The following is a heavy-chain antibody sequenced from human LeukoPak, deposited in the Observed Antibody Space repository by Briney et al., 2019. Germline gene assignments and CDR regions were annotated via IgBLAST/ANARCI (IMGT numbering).Heavy chain of an antibody. V-gene: IGHV4-34*01. J-gene: IGHJ6*02. Sequence: PSETLSLTCAVYGGSFSDYFWGWVRQPPGKGLEWIGEINHSGRTYYNPSLKSRVTISVDTSKNQFSLNLSSVTAADTAVYYCARDVVVVPAAIHYGMDVWGQGTTVTVSS. CDR3: ARDVVVVPAAIHYGMDV. CDR2: INHSGRT. CDR1: GGSFSDYF. D-gene: IGHD2-2*01.